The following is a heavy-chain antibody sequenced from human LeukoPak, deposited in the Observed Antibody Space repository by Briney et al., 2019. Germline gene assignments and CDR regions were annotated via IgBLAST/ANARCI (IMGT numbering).Heavy chain of an antibody. V-gene: IGHV3-21*01. J-gene: IGHJ4*02. CDR1: GFTVSRNY. CDR2: ISSSGSYI. D-gene: IGHD5-18*01. Sequence: GGSLRLSCAASGFTVSRNYMSWVRQAPLKGLEWVSSISSSGSYIYYADSVKGRFTISRDNAKNSLNLQMNSLRAEDTAVYYCARGSGVQVWSSLDYWGQGTLVTVSS. CDR3: ARGSGVQVWSSLDY.